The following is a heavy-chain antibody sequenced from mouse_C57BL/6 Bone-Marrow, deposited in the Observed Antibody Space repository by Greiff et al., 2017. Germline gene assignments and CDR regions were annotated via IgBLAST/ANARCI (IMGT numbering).Heavy chain of an antibody. D-gene: IGHD1-1*01. V-gene: IGHV1-7*01. J-gene: IGHJ4*01. CDR3: YYGSSYAMDY. Sequence: VNLVESGAELAKPGASVKMSCKASGYTFTSYWLHWVKQRPGQGLEWIGYINPSTGYTEYNQKFKDKATLTADKSSSTAYMQLSSLTSEDSAVYYCYYGSSYAMDYWGQGTSVTVSS. CDR2: INPSTGYT. CDR1: GYTFTSYW.